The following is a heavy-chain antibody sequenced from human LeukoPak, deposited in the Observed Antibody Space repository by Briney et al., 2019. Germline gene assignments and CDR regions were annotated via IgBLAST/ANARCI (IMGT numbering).Heavy chain of an antibody. Sequence: GGSLRLSCAASGFTFSYYGMHWVRQAPGKGLEWVAFIRYDGSKIHYADSVKGRFTISRDNSKNTLYLQMNSLRAEDTAVYYCAKDPGRAFDYWGQGTLVTVSS. CDR2: IRYDGSKI. CDR1: GFTFSYYG. D-gene: IGHD5-24*01. J-gene: IGHJ4*02. CDR3: AKDPGRAFDY. V-gene: IGHV3-30*02.